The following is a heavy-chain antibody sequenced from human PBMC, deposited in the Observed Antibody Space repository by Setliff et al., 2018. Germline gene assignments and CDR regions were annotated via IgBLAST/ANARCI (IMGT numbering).Heavy chain of an antibody. Sequence: ASETLSLTCSVLGDSLSSGSQYWAWIRQPPGKGLEWIGNINYSGSTYYNPSLKSRVTMSVDAPKNQVSLKMTSVTAEDTAVYYCAKVDTDYIMTRVNTWQYYFYMDVWGRGTTVTVSS. J-gene: IGHJ6*03. CDR1: GDSLSSGSQY. CDR3: AKVDTDYIMTRVNTWQYYFYMDV. CDR2: INYSGST. D-gene: IGHD4-4*01. V-gene: IGHV4-39*01.